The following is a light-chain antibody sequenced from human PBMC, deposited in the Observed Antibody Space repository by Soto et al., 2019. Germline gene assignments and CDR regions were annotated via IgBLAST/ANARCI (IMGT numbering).Light chain of an antibody. V-gene: IGLV2-14*01. J-gene: IGLJ1*01. CDR3: SSYTTGGSYV. CDR2: DVS. CDR1: SRDVGGYNS. Sequence: QSVLTQPASVSGYPGLSIAISCTGTSRDVGGYNSVSWYQQQPGKVPKLMIYDVSNRPSGVSNRFSGSKSGNTASLTISGLQAEDEGDYYCSSYTTGGSYVFGTGTKLTVL.